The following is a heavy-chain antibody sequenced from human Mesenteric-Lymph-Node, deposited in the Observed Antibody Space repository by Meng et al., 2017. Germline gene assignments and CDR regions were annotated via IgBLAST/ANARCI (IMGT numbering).Heavy chain of an antibody. CDR3: VNMRPSGV. D-gene: IGHD3-10*01. CDR1: GFTFSNAW. Sequence: GESLKISCAASGFTFSNAWMSWVRQAPGKGLEWVGRIKSKTDGGTTDYAAPVKGRFTISRDSARTTLFLQMDSLRVEHTAIYYCVNMRPSGVWGQGTLVTVSS. J-gene: IGHJ4*02. V-gene: IGHV3-15*05. CDR2: IKSKTDGGTT.